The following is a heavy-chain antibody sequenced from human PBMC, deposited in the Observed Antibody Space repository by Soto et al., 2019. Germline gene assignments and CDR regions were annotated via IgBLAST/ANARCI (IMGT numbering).Heavy chain of an antibody. J-gene: IGHJ4*02. D-gene: IGHD3-10*01. CDR1: GYSFTSYW. CDR3: ARTFYYGSGPYYNTGY. CDR2: VYPGDSDT. Sequence: RASLKISCKCSGYSFTSYWIGWVRQMPGKGLEWMGIVYPGDSDTRYSPSFQGQVTISADKSISTAYLQWNSLKASDTAMYYCARTFYYGSGPYYNTGYWAQGTQVTVS. V-gene: IGHV5-51*01.